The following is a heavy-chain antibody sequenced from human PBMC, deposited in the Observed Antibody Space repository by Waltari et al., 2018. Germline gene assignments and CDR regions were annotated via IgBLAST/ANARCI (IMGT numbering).Heavy chain of an antibody. J-gene: IGHJ3*01. CDR3: ARGRATDSPNAFDV. V-gene: IGHV4-34*01. Sequence: GLLKPSKTLSLTCDVSGGSFSGYYWHWIRQPPGKGLEWVGEINDEGTAKYKSSLKSRVTISLDMSKSQFSLTLTSVTAADAALYFCARGRATDSPNAFDVWGQGTNVTVSS. CDR2: INDEGTA. D-gene: IGHD2-21*01. CDR1: GGSFSGYY.